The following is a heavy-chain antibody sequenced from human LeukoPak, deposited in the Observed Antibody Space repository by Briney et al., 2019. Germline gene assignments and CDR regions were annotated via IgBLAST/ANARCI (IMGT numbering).Heavy chain of an antibody. CDR1: GGSFSGYY. Sequence: SSETLSLTCAVYGGSFSGYYWSWIRQPPGKGLEWIGEINHSGSTNYNPSLKSRVTISVDTSKNQFSLKLSSVTAADTAVYYCARAREGSGWYRIDYWGQGTLVTVS. CDR3: ARAREGSGWYRIDY. J-gene: IGHJ4*02. D-gene: IGHD6-19*01. CDR2: INHSGST. V-gene: IGHV4-34*01.